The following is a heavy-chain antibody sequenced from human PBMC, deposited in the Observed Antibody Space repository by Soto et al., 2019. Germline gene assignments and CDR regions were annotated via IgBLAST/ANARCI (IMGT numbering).Heavy chain of an antibody. J-gene: IGHJ6*02. CDR2: VSHSGGT. Sequence: SENLSLTCDIYGGSFSDDYWSWIRQPPGKGLEWIGKVSHSGGTSYNPSLRSRVTLSADTSKNQFSLRLSSVTAAATAVYYCARERVVLLRAAVWVWDDYQYYGLDVWGQGTTVTVSS. CDR1: GGSFSDDY. V-gene: IGHV4-34*01. D-gene: IGHD2-2*01. CDR3: ARERVVLLRAAVWVWDDYQYYGLDV.